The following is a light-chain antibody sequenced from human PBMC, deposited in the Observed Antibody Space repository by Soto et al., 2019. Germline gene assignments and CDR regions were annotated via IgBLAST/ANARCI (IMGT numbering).Light chain of an antibody. J-gene: IGKJ5*01. CDR2: AAF. CDR1: QGISSY. V-gene: IGKV1-9*01. Sequence: DIQLTQSPSFLSASVGDRVTITCRASQGISSYLAWYQQKPGKAPKLLIYAAFTLQSGVPSRFSGSGSGTEFTLTISSLQPGDFATYYCQQLNSYPITFGQGTRLEIK. CDR3: QQLNSYPIT.